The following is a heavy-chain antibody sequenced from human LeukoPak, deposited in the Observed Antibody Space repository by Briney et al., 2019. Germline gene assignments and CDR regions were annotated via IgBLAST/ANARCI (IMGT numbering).Heavy chain of an antibody. Sequence: GESLKISCKGSGYSFTSYWIAWVRQMPGKGLEWMGIIYPGDSDTRYSPSFHGQVTMSADKSISTAYLQWSSLEASDAAMYYCARRGYCSGGDCYSAAFDIWGQGTMVTVSS. J-gene: IGHJ3*02. D-gene: IGHD2-15*01. CDR2: IYPGDSDT. CDR3: ARRGYCSGGDCYSAAFDI. V-gene: IGHV5-51*01. CDR1: GYSFTSYW.